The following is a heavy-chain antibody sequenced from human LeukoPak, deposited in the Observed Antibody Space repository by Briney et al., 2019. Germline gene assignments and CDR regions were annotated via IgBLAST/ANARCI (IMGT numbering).Heavy chain of an antibody. J-gene: IGHJ4*02. V-gene: IGHV3-23*01. CDR1: GFTFSSYA. Sequence: GGSLRLSCAASGFTFSSYAMSWVRQAPGKGLEWGSAISGSGGSTYYADSVKGRFTISRDNSKSTLYLQMNSLRAEDTAVYYCAKVMSSGWYFDYWGQGTLVTVSS. D-gene: IGHD6-19*01. CDR3: AKVMSSGWYFDY. CDR2: ISGSGGST.